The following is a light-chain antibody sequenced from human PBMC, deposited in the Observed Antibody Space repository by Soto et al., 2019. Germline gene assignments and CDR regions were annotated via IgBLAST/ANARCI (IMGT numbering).Light chain of an antibody. CDR3: CSYAGSYTLYV. Sequence: QSALTQPRSVSGSPGQSVTISCTGTSSDVGGYNYVSWYQQHPGKAPKLMIYDVSKRPSGVPDRFSGSKSGNTASLTISGLQVEDEADYYCCSYAGSYTLYVFGNGTKLTVL. CDR2: DVS. CDR1: SSDVGGYNY. V-gene: IGLV2-11*01. J-gene: IGLJ1*01.